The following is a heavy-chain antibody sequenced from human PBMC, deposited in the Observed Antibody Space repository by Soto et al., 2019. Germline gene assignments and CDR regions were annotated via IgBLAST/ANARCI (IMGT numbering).Heavy chain of an antibody. CDR3: ARQYYFGSGTQYNRTCDF. CDR2: IYYSGNT. D-gene: IGHD3-10*01. CDR1: GGSISSSSYY. J-gene: IGHJ4*02. Sequence: ETLSLTCTVSGGSISSSSYYWGWIRQPPGKGLEWIGSIYYSGNTYYNPSLKSRVTISVDTAKNQFSLKLSSVTAADTAVYYCARQYYFGSGTQYNRTCDFWGQGRLVTVSS. V-gene: IGHV4-39*01.